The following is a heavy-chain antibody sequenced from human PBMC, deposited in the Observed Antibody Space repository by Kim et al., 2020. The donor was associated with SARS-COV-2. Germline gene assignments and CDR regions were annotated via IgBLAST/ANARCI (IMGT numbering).Heavy chain of an antibody. D-gene: IGHD3-10*01. J-gene: IGHJ4*02. CDR3: AGERVKGYCFDY. V-gene: IGHV4-59*01. CDR2: IYYSGST. Sequence: SETLSLTCTVSGGSISSYYWRWIRHLPGKGLECIWYIYYSGSTNNNPSLKSGVNISVDTSKNQFSLKLSSVTAADAAVYYCAGERVKGYCFDYWGKGTLVTVSS. CDR1: GGSISSYY.